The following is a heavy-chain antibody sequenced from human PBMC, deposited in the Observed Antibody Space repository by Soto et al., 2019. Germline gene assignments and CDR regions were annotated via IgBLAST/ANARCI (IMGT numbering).Heavy chain of an antibody. Sequence: PSETLSLTCHFSGVSISSFYWSLVRQPPGKGLEWIGEIYHSGSTNYNPSLKSRVTISVDKSKNQFSLKLSSVTAADTAVYYCARASSLLDIVVVPGWLDPWGQGNLVTVSS. J-gene: IGHJ5*02. CDR2: IYHSGST. CDR1: GVSISSFY. CDR3: ARASSLLDIVVVPGWLDP. D-gene: IGHD2-15*01. V-gene: IGHV4-4*02.